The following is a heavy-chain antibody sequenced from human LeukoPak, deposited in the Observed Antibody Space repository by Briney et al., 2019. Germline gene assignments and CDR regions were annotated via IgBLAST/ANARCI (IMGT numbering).Heavy chain of an antibody. V-gene: IGHV1-69*13. D-gene: IGHD6-13*01. J-gene: IGHJ3*02. CDR3: ARGSSRGYAFDI. CDR1: GGTFSSYA. Sequence: ASAKVSCKASGGTFSSYAISWVRRAPGQGLEWMGGIIPIFGTANYAQKFQGRVTITADESTSTAYMELSSLRSEDTAVYYCARGSSRGYAFDIWGQGTMVTVSS. CDR2: IIPIFGTA.